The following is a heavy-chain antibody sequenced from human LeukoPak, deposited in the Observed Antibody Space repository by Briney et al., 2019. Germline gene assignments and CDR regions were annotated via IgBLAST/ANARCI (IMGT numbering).Heavy chain of an antibody. CDR2: IFYSGST. Sequence: SSETLSLTCTVSGRSINNYYWSWIRQPPGKGLEWIGYIFYSGSTDYNPSLKSRVAISVDTSKNQFSLKLSSVTAADTAVYYCARLFGYAGSYNWFDPWGQGTLVTVSS. V-gene: IGHV4-59*08. D-gene: IGHD3-10*02. CDR3: ARLFGYAGSYNWFDP. J-gene: IGHJ5*02. CDR1: GRSINNYY.